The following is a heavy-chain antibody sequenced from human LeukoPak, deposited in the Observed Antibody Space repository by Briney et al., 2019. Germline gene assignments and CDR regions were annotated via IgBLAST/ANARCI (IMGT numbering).Heavy chain of an antibody. V-gene: IGHV3-64D*06. CDR1: GFTFTNYA. CDR3: VRAAGYRSSDAFDV. CDR2: ISANGGGT. Sequence: GGSLRLSCSASGFTFTNYALHWVRQAPGMGLESVSSISANGGGTYYADSVRGRISISRDNSKNTMYLQMSSLRTDDTAVYYCVRAAGYRSSDAFDVWGQGTRVTVAS. D-gene: IGHD6-13*01. J-gene: IGHJ3*01.